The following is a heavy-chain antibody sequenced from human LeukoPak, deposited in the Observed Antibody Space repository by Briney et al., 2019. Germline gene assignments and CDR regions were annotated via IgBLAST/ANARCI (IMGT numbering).Heavy chain of an antibody. CDR3: ARDKRHSYGRYFAH. CDR2: TQSSGNS. D-gene: IGHD5-18*01. Sequence: PSETLSLTCSVSGDSISTYHWNWVRERPGKGLEWIGYTQSSGNSNYNPSLKSRVFMSVDTSKNQFVLNLMSVTAADTAVYYCARDKRHSYGRYFAHWGQGMLVSVSS. CDR1: GDSISTYH. V-gene: IGHV4-59*01. J-gene: IGHJ4*02.